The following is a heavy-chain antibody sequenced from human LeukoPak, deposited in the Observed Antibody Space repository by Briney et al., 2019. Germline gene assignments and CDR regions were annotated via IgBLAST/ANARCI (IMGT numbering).Heavy chain of an antibody. Sequence: PSETLSLTCTVSGGSISSSSYYWGWIRQPPGKGLEWIGSIYYSGSTFHNPSLKSRDTISVDTSKNQFSLKLSSVTAADTAVYYCASYGSEQLWGQGTLVTVSS. CDR2: IYYSGST. CDR3: ASYGSEQL. J-gene: IGHJ4*02. D-gene: IGHD3-10*01. CDR1: GGSISSSSYY. V-gene: IGHV4-39*01.